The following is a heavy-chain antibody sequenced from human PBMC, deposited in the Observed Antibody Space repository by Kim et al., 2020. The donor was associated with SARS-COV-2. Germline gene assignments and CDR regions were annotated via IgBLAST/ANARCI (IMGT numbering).Heavy chain of an antibody. CDR2: INHSGST. CDR1: GGSFSGYY. J-gene: IGHJ4*03. CDR3: ARSSTQWRVKCFFDY. V-gene: IGHV4-34*01. Sequence: SETLSLTCAVYGGSFSGYYWSWIRQPPGKGLEWIGEINHSGSTNYNPSLKSRVTILVDTSKNQSSLKLSSVTAADTAVHYCARSSTQWRVKCFFDYWG. D-gene: IGHD6-19*01.